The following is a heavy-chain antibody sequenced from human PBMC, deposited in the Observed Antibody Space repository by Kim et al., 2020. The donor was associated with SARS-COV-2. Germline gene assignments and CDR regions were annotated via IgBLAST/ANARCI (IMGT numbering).Heavy chain of an antibody. CDR3: ARASPSRFGELSILPVDY. D-gene: IGHD3-10*01. CDR1: GYTFTSYA. V-gene: IGHV7-4-1*02. Sequence: ASVKVSCKASGYTFTSYAMNWVRQAPRQGLEWMGWINTNTGNPTYAQGFTGRFVFSLDTSVSTAYLQISSLKAEDTAVYYCARASPSRFGELSILPVDYWGQGTLVTVSS. J-gene: IGHJ4*02. CDR2: INTNTGNP.